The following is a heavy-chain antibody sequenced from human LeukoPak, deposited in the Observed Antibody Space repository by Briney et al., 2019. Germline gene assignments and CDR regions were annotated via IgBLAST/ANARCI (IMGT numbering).Heavy chain of an antibody. CDR3: ARGQYYDFWSGYYLFDY. V-gene: IGHV1-2*02. J-gene: IGHJ4*02. D-gene: IGHD3-3*01. Sequence: ASVKVSCKASGYTFTGYYMHWVRQAPGQGLEGMGWINPNSGGTNYAQKFQGRVTMTRDTSISTAYMELSRLRSDDTAVYYCARGQYYDFWSGYYLFDYWGQGTLVTVSS. CDR2: INPNSGGT. CDR1: GYTFTGYY.